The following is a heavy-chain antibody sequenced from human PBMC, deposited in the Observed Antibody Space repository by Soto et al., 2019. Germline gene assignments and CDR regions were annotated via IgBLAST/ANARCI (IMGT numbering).Heavy chain of an antibody. J-gene: IGHJ6*02. Sequence: SETLSLTCTVSVGSITSSYWSLIRRPPGKGLEWIAYIYDTGISGYTPSTSYNPSLNSRVTMSVDTSKNQFSLKLTSVTAADMHVYYCARGRMSTFGGVIEKTTNYYYYYGMDVWGQGTKVTASS. CDR1: VGSITSSY. CDR3: ARGRMSTFGGVIEKTTNYYYYYGMDV. V-gene: IGHV4-59*01. CDR2: IYDTGISGYTPST. D-gene: IGHD3-16*02.